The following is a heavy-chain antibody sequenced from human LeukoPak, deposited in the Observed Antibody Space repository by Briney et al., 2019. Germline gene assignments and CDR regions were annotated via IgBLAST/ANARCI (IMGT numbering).Heavy chain of an antibody. CDR2: ISSSSSYI. J-gene: IGHJ4*02. D-gene: IGHD3-22*01. V-gene: IGHV3-21*01. Sequence: GGSLRLSCAASGFTFSSYSMNWVRQAPGKGLEWVSSISSSSSYIYYADSVKGRFTISRDNAKNSLYLQMNSLRAEDTAVYYCARDRDNYYDSSGSIDYWAREPWSPSPQ. CDR3: ARDRDNYYDSSGSIDY. CDR1: GFTFSSYS.